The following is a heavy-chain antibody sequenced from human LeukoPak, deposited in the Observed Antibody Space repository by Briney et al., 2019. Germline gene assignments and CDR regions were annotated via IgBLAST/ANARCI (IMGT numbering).Heavy chain of an antibody. CDR3: ARADRSSGIDY. Sequence: GGSLRLCCAASGFTFNSYGMHWVRQAPGKGLEWVAVMWYDGSNKYYADSVKGRFTISRDNAKNSLYLQMNSLRAEDTAVYYCARADRSSGIDYWGQGSLVTVSS. D-gene: IGHD1-14*01. CDR1: GFTFNSYG. CDR2: MWYDGSNK. J-gene: IGHJ4*02. V-gene: IGHV3-33*01.